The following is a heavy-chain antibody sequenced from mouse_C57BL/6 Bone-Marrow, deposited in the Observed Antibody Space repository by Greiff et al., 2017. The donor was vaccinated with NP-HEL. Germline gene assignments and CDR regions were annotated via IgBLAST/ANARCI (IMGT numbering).Heavy chain of an antibody. Sequence: EVQLQQPGAELVRPGASVKLSCTASGFNFNDDYMHWVKQRPEQGLEWIGWIDPENGDTQYASKFKSKATITADTSSTAAYLQLSSLTSEDTAVYYCTYDYDGAWFAYWGQGTLVTVSA. D-gene: IGHD2-4*01. V-gene: IGHV14-4*01. CDR1: GFNFNDDY. J-gene: IGHJ3*01. CDR3: TYDYDGAWFAY. CDR2: IDPENGDT.